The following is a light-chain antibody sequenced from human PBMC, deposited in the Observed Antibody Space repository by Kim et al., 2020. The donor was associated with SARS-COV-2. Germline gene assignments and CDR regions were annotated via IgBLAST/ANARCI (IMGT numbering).Light chain of an antibody. J-gene: IGKJ1*01. CDR2: DAS. Sequence: DIVLTQSPGTLSLSPGDRATLSCRASKSVINNYLAWYQQKPGQAPRLLMYDASTRATDIPDSFSGSGSGTDFTLTISRLEPEDFAVYYCQQYGNSPWTFGQGTKVDIK. CDR1: KSVINNY. V-gene: IGKV3-20*01. CDR3: QQYGNSPWT.